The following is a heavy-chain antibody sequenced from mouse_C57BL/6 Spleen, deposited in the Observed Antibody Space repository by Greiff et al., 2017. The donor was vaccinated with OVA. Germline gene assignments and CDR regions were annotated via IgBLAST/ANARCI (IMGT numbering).Heavy chain of an antibody. V-gene: IGHV5-16*01. J-gene: IGHJ4*01. Sequence: DVMLVESEGGLVQPGSSMKLSCTASGFTFSDYYMAWVRQVPEKGLEWVANINYDGSSTYYLDSLKSRFIISRDNAKNILYLQMSSLKSEDTATYYCARGEDYYGSSYYAMDYWGQGTSVTGSS. CDR2: INYDGSST. CDR1: GFTFSDYY. D-gene: IGHD1-1*01. CDR3: ARGEDYYGSSYYAMDY.